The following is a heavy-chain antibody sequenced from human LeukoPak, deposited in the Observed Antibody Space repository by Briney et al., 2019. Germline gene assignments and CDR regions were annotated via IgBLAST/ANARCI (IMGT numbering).Heavy chain of an antibody. V-gene: IGHV3-33*01. CDR3: ARAVGPFDF. CDR1: GFTFSTYG. Sequence: GGSLRFSCAASGFTFSTYGMHWVRQAPGKGLEWVAVIWYDGSIKYYGDSVKGRFTISRDNSKNTLYLQMNSLRAEDTAMYYCARAVGPFDFWGPGTLAIVSS. J-gene: IGHJ3*01. CDR2: IWYDGSIK.